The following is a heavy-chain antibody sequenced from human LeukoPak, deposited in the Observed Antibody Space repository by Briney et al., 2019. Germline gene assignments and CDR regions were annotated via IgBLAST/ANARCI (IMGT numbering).Heavy chain of an antibody. CDR1: GFTFSNAW. J-gene: IGHJ4*02. D-gene: IGHD2-15*01. V-gene: IGHV3-15*01. Sequence: QSGGSLRLTCAASGFTFSNAWMSWVRQAPEKGLEWVGRIKSKTDGATTDYAAPVKGRFTISRDDSKNTLYLQMNSLKTEDTAVYYCTTDRPIVAANFDYWGQGTLVTVSS. CDR2: IKSKTDGATT. CDR3: TTDRPIVAANFDY.